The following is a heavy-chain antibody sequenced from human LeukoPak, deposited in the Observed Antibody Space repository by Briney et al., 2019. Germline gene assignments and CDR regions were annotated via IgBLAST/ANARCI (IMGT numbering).Heavy chain of an antibody. D-gene: IGHD1-26*01. V-gene: IGHV4-4*07. J-gene: IGHJ4*02. CDR1: GGSISSYY. CDR2: IYTSGST. Sequence: SETLSPTCTVSGGSISSYYWSWIRQPAGKGLEWIGRIYTSGSTNYNASPKSRVSMSVDTSKNQFSLKLSSVTAADTAVFYCARENSGSYREFDYWGQGTLVTVSS. CDR3: ARENSGSYREFDY.